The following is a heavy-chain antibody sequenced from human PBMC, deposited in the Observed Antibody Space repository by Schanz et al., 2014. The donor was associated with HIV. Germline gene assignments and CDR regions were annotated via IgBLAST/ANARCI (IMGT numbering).Heavy chain of an antibody. D-gene: IGHD2-21*02. CDR3: ARAGVTDRFDH. Sequence: VQLVESGGGLVKPGRSLRLSCAASGFTFSSYGMHWVRQAPGKGLEWVAVISYDGSNKYYADSVKGRFTISRDNSKNTLYLQMNSLRDEDTAVYYCARAGVTDRFDHWGQGTLVTVSS. V-gene: IGHV3-30*19. CDR1: GFTFSSYG. J-gene: IGHJ4*02. CDR2: ISYDGSNK.